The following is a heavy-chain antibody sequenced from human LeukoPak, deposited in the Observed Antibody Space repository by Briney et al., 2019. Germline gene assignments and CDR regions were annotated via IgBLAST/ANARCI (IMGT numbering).Heavy chain of an antibody. CDR1: GFTFDDYA. J-gene: IGHJ4*02. V-gene: IGHV3-9*01. D-gene: IGHD5-18*01. CDR2: ISWNSGSI. Sequence: GGSLRLSCAASGFTFDDYAMHWVRQAPGKGLEWVPGISWNSGSIGYADSVKGRFTISRDNAKNSLYLQMNSLRAEDTALYYCAKDIGFVLDTAMFDYWGQGTLVTVSS. CDR3: AKDIGFVLDTAMFDY.